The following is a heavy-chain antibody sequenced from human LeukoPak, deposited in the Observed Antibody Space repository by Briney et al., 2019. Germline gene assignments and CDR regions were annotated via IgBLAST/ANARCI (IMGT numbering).Heavy chain of an antibody. V-gene: IGHV5-51*01. Sequence: GESLKISCKGSGYSLTSYWIGWVRQMPGKGLEWMGVIYPGDSNTRYSPSFQGQVTISADKSITTAYLQWSSLKASDTAMYYCARILQPAERGALDIWGQGTMVTVSS. D-gene: IGHD2-2*01. CDR1: GYSLTSYW. CDR3: ARILQPAERGALDI. J-gene: IGHJ3*02. CDR2: IYPGDSNT.